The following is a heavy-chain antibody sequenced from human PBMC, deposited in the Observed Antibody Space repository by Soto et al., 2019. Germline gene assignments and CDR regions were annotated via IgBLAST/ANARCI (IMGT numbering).Heavy chain of an antibody. CDR3: FRDQYSGYDFAL. D-gene: IGHD5-12*01. V-gene: IGHV4-30-4*01. CDR2: IPSRGRP. CDR1: GASIAGGSYY. Sequence: ASETLSLTCSVSGASIAGGSYYWSWVRQPPGKGLEWIGYIPSRGRPFYNPSLTSRGTISADSSKNQLSLQLTSVTAADTAVYYCFRDQYSGYDFALWGQGNLVTVYS. J-gene: IGHJ1*01.